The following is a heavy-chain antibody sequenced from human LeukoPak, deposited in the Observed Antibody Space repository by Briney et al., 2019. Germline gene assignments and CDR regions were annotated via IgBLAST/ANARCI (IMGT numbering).Heavy chain of an antibody. D-gene: IGHD3-22*01. Sequence: GGSLRLSCAASRFTFSNYAMNWVRQAPGKGLEWVSSISSSSSYIYYADSVKGRFTISRDNAKNSLYLQMNSLRAEDTAVYYCARTYYYDSSGQSEADYWGQGTLVTVSS. V-gene: IGHV3-21*01. CDR1: RFTFSNYA. J-gene: IGHJ4*02. CDR3: ARTYYYDSSGQSEADY. CDR2: ISSSSSYI.